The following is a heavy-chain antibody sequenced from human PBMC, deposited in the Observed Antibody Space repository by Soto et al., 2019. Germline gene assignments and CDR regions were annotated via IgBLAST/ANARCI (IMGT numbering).Heavy chain of an antibody. J-gene: IGHJ4*02. V-gene: IGHV4-59*08. Sequence: QVQLQESGPGLVKPSETLSLTCSVSGGSIGSYYWSWIRQPPGKGLEWIGYIYYSGSTNYNPSLRSRVTISVDTSKNQSSRKLSSVTAADTAVYYCARGGWRQIDYWGQGTLVTVSS. CDR3: ARGGWRQIDY. CDR2: IYYSGST. D-gene: IGHD3-3*01. CDR1: GGSIGSYY.